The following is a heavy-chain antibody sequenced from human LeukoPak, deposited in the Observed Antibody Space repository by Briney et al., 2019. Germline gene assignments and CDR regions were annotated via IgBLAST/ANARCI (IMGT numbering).Heavy chain of an antibody. J-gene: IGHJ4*02. V-gene: IGHV1-69*06. CDR1: GYTFTGYY. CDR2: IIPIFGTA. D-gene: IGHD5-12*01. CDR3: ARDPGATNYFDY. Sequence: ASVKVSCKASGYTFTGYYMHWVRQAPGQGLEWMGGIIPIFGTANYAQKFQGRVTITADKSTSTAYMELSSLRSEDTAVYYCARDPGATNYFDYWGQGTLVTVSS.